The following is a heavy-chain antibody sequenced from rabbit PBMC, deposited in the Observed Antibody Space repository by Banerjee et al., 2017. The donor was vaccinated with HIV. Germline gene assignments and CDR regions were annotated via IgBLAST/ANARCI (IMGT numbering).Heavy chain of an antibody. D-gene: IGHD4-2*01. V-gene: IGHV1S45*01. Sequence: QEQLVESGGGLVKPGASLTLTCTASGFSFSSSYYMCWVRQTPGKGLEWIACIGAGSGATYYANWAKGRFTISKTSSTTVTLQMTSLTAADTATYFCAREDAGGGGWGLWGQGTLVTVS. CDR3: AREDAGGGGWGL. J-gene: IGHJ3*01. CDR1: GFSFSSSYY. CDR2: IGAGSGAT.